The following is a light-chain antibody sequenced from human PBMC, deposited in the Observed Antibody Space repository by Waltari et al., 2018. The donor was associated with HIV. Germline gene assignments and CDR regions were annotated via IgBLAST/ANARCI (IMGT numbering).Light chain of an antibody. CDR1: SSDVGGFNY. CDR2: EVS. Sequence: QSALTQPASVSGSPGQSITISCTGTSSDVGGFNYVSWYQQHPGKAPKLMMYEVSSRPSGVSSRFSGSKSAYTASLTISGLQAEDEADYYCSSYTTSGTVVFGGGTKLTVL. CDR3: SSYTTSGTVV. V-gene: IGLV2-14*01. J-gene: IGLJ2*01.